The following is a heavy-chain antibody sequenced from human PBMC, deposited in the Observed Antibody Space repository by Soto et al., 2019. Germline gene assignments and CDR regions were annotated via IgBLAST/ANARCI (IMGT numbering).Heavy chain of an antibody. CDR2: ISWDGGRI. V-gene: IGHV3-9*01. CDR3: AKAVVKANQTRYYLYGMDV. D-gene: IGHD2-15*01. J-gene: IGHJ6*02. CDR1: GVNFAEYS. Sequence: SXRLSCSASGVNFAEYSRHWFRQIPGKGLEWVSGISWDGGRIGYADSVKGRFTISRDNAKKSLFLQMNSLRPEDTALYYCAKAVVKANQTRYYLYGMDVWGQGTTVTVSS.